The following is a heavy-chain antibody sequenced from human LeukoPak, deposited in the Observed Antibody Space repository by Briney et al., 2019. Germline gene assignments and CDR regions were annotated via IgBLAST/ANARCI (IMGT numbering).Heavy chain of an antibody. CDR1: GFTFSDYY. CDR3: ARGHSSSWYTVGPNWFDP. Sequence: GGSLRLSCAASGFTFSDYYMSWIRQAPGKGLEWVSSISSSSSYIYYADSVKGRFTISRDNAKNSLYLQMNSLRAEDTAVYYCARGHSSSWYTVGPNWFDPWGQGTLVTVSS. J-gene: IGHJ5*02. CDR2: ISSSSSYI. V-gene: IGHV3-11*06. D-gene: IGHD6-13*01.